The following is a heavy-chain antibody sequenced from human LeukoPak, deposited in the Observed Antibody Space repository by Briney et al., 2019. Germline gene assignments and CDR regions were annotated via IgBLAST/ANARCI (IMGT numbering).Heavy chain of an antibody. V-gene: IGHV4-34*01. CDR2: INHSGST. CDR1: GGSFSGYY. J-gene: IGHJ4*02. Sequence: SETLSLTCAVYGGSFSGYYWSWIRQPPGKGLEWIGEINHSGSTNYNPSLKSRVTISVDTSKNQFSLKLSSVTAADTAVYYCARLNRGSYPFDYWGQGTLVTVSS. D-gene: IGHD1-26*01. CDR3: ARLNRGSYPFDY.